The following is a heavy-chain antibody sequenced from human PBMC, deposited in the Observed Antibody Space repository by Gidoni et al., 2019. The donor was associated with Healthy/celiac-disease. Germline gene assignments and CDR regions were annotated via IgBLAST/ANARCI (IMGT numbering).Heavy chain of an antibody. Sequence: QLQLVQSGAEVKKPGSSVTVSCKASGGTFRSYAISWVRQAPGQGLEWMGGIIPIFGTANYAQKFQGRVTITADESTSTAYMELSSLRSEDTAVYYCARDKPVGIAAAGKGLDYWGQGTLVTVSS. V-gene: IGHV1-69*01. J-gene: IGHJ4*02. CDR2: IIPIFGTA. CDR3: ARDKPVGIAAAGKGLDY. CDR1: GGTFRSYA. D-gene: IGHD6-13*01.